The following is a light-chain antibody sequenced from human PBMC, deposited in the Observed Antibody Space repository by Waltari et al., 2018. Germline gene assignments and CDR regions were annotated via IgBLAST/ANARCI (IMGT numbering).Light chain of an antibody. J-gene: IGLJ3*02. CDR1: NSHIGNNH. V-gene: IGLV1-47*01. Sequence: QSVLTQPPSASGTPGQRVTIYRSGSNSHIGNNHVYWSQQRPGAAPKLLIYRNNERPSGVPDRFSVSKSGTSASLAIRGLRSEDEADYYCGGWDDSLNGWVFGGGTKLTVL. CDR3: GGWDDSLNGWV. CDR2: RNN.